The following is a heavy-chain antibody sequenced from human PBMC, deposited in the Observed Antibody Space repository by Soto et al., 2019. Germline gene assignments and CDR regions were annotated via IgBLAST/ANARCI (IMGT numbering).Heavy chain of an antibody. D-gene: IGHD1-26*01. Sequence: QITLKESGPPLVKPTQTLTLTCTFSGFSLPTDRVGVGWIRQPPGKALEWLAVIYWDDTKTYRPSLKSRLTITTDTFKNKVALTMTDMDPVDTATYYCAHASGGRYLYWGQGTLVTVSS. CDR3: AHASGGRYLY. CDR1: GFSLPTDRVG. CDR2: IYWDDTK. V-gene: IGHV2-5*02. J-gene: IGHJ4*02.